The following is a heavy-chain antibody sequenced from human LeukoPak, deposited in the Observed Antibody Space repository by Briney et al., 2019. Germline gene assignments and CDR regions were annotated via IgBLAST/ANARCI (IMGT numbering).Heavy chain of an antibody. V-gene: IGHV3-23*01. J-gene: IGHJ6*02. Sequence: QPGGSLRLSCVGSGFTFNNAWMNWVRQAPGKGLEWVSAISGSGGSTYYADSVKGRFTISRDNSKNTLYLQMNSLRAEDTAVYYCAKDLAVAGSPYYYGMDVWGQGTTVTVSS. CDR3: AKDLAVAGSPYYYGMDV. CDR2: ISGSGGST. D-gene: IGHD6-19*01. CDR1: GFTFNNAW.